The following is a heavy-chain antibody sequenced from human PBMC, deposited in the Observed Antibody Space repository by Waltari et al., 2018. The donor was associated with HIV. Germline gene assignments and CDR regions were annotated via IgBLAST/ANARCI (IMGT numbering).Heavy chain of an antibody. CDR3: ARGGEMGAPYVGMDV. Sequence: QAQLVQSGAEVKRPGASVKVSCKASGYTFSNYDFNWGRQATGQGLEWMGWMNPNSGNSGVVQKFQGRVTMTSDTSISTAYMELSSLGSEDTAVYYCARGGEMGAPYVGMDVWGQGTTVTVSS. V-gene: IGHV1-8*01. CDR1: GYTFSNYD. J-gene: IGHJ6*02. D-gene: IGHD3-10*01. CDR2: MNPNSGNS.